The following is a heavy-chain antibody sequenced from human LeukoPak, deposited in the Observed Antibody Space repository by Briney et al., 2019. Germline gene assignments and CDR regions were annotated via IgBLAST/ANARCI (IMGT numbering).Heavy chain of an antibody. CDR2: TYSGGST. J-gene: IGHJ6*02. V-gene: IGHV3-66*01. CDR3: ARAPGITIFGVVTQYYYYYYGMDV. Sequence: AGGSLRLSCAASGLTLSSNYMSWARHPSRKGLEWVSVTYSGGSTYYADSVKGRFTISRDNSKNTLYLQMNSLRAEDTAVYYCARAPGITIFGVVTQYYYYYYGMDVWGQGTTVTVSS. D-gene: IGHD3-3*01. CDR1: GLTLSSNY.